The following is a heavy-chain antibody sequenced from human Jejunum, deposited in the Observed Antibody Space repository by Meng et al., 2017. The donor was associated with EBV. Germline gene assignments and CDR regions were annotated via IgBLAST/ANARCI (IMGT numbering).Heavy chain of an antibody. Sequence: VQLGESGGGLGKPGGSLRLSCAASGFDFNSHGMNWVRQNPGRGLEWVSSIDSTSSYIYYADSVKGRFTISRDNARNSLYLQLNSLRAEDTAVYYCARDLTSGSSIGWGGQGTLVTVSS. CDR1: GFDFNSHG. V-gene: IGHV3-21*01. CDR3: ARDLTSGSSIGW. CDR2: IDSTSSYI. J-gene: IGHJ4*02. D-gene: IGHD1-26*01.